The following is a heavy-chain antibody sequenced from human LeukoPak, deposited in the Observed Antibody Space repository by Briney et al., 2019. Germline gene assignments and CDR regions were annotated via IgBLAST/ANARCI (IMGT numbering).Heavy chain of an antibody. V-gene: IGHV7-4-1*01. CDR3: AIHPSDSSGYFSY. J-gene: IGHJ4*02. Sequence: ASVKVSCKASGYTFSSCAINWVRQAPGQGLEYMGWIDTKTGNPTYAQGFTGRFVFSLDTSVSTAYSQIGSLKAEDIAVYYCAIHPSDSSGYFSYWGQGALVTVSS. CDR1: GYTFSSCA. D-gene: IGHD3-22*01. CDR2: IDTKTGNP.